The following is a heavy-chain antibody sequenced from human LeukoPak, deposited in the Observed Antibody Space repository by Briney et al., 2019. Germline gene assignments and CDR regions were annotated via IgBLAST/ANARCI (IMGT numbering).Heavy chain of an antibody. Sequence: GGPLRLSCAASGLTVSSNSMSWVRQAPGKGLEWVSFIYSGGSTYYADSVKGRFTISGDNSKNTLYLQMNSLRADDTAVYYCARRRDSGSLQHFDYWGQGTLVTVSS. J-gene: IGHJ4*02. V-gene: IGHV3-53*01. CDR3: ARRRDSGSLQHFDY. D-gene: IGHD1-26*01. CDR1: GLTVSSNS. CDR2: IYSGGST.